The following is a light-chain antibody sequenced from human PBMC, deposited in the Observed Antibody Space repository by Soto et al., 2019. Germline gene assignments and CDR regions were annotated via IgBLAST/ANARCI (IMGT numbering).Light chain of an antibody. CDR1: LSLSSY. J-gene: IGKJ1*01. CDR2: DVS. V-gene: IGKV3-11*01. Sequence: EVVLTQFPATLSLSPGDRATLSCRASLSLSSYLTWYQQKPGQAPRLLFYDVSNRATGVPDRFTSSGSGTEFTLTTSSLEPEVFADYYWQQRGDWPAFGQGTKVEI. CDR3: QQRGDWPA.